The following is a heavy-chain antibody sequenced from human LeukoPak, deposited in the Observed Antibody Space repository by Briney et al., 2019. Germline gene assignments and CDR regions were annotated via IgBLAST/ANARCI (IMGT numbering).Heavy chain of an antibody. CDR2: INHSGST. J-gene: IGHJ5*02. D-gene: IGHD6-19*01. CDR3: ARTAVIAVAGTSNWFDP. CDR1: GGSFSGYY. V-gene: IGHV4-34*01. Sequence: KPSETLSLTCAVYGGSFSGYYWSWIRQPPGKGLEWIGEINHSGSTNYNPSLKGRVTISVDTSKNQFSLKLSSVTAADTAVYYCARTAVIAVAGTSNWFDPWGQGTLVTVSS.